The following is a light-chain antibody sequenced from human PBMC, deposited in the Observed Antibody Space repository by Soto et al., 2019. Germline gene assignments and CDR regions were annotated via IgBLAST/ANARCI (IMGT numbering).Light chain of an antibody. V-gene: IGLV1-51*01. Sequence: QSVLTHPPSVSAAPGQKVTISCAASSSNIGGNSVSWYQQLPVTAPKLLIYDDHKRPSGIPDRFSGSKSGTSATLGITGFQIGDEADYYCGSWDSSLSAYVFGTGTKVTVL. CDR2: DDH. CDR3: GSWDSSLSAYV. CDR1: SSNIGGNS. J-gene: IGLJ1*01.